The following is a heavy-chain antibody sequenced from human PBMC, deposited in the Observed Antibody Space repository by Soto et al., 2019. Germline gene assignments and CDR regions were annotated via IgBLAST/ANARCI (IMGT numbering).Heavy chain of an antibody. D-gene: IGHD1-26*01. CDR1: GFTFTNYG. V-gene: IGHV3-33*01. Sequence: GGSLRLSCAASGFTFTNYGMHWVRQAPGKGLEWVAVIWYDGSNRFYADSVKGRFTISKDNSQNMLYLQMHSLRPEDTAVYYCTRDPYGGSRYYFDSWGQGTMVTVSS. CDR2: IWYDGSNR. CDR3: TRDPYGGSRYYFDS. J-gene: IGHJ4*02.